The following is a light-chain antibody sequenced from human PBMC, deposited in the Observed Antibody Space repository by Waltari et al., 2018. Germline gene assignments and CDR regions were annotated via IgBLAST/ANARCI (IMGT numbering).Light chain of an antibody. Sequence: EIVMTQSPATLSVSPGDRATLSCRASQSVSSYLAWYQQNPVQTPRLLIYGASTRAAGVPARFSGSGSGTEFTLTISSLQSEDFAVYYCQQYNEWPPLTFGGGTKVEIK. J-gene: IGKJ4*01. CDR2: GAS. V-gene: IGKV3-15*01. CDR1: QSVSSY. CDR3: QQYNEWPPLT.